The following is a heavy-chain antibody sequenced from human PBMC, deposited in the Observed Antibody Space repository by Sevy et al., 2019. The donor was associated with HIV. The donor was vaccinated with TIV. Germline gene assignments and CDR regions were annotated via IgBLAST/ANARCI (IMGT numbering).Heavy chain of an antibody. CDR1: GFDFSTYD. D-gene: IGHD3-22*01. CDR2: ISFDGSDK. V-gene: IGHV3-33*03. J-gene: IGHJ3*01. Sequence: GGSLRLSCAASGFDFSTYDMHWVRQAPGKGLEWVAFISFDGSDKWYVDSVKGRFTISGDNSKNTLYFQMNTLRDEDTAAHYCAKRERSYYDSSGNYDAFDVWGQGTSVTVSS. CDR3: AKRERSYYDSSGNYDAFDV.